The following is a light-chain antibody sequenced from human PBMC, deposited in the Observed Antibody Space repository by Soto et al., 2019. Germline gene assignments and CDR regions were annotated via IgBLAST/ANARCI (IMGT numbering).Light chain of an antibody. J-gene: IGLJ2*01. Sequence: QSALTQPASVSGSPGQSITISCTGSSSDVGAYDFVSWYQQDLGKAPKLMIYDVSNRPSGVSNRFSGSKSGNTASLTISGLQAEDEADYHCSSYTTSSTLVFGGGTKLTVL. CDR1: SSDVGAYDF. CDR2: DVS. V-gene: IGLV2-14*01. CDR3: SSYTTSSTLV.